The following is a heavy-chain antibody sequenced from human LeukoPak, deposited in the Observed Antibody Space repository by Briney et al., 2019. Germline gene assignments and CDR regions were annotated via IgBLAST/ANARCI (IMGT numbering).Heavy chain of an antibody. CDR2: INHSGST. Sequence: PSETLSLTCAVYGGSFSGYYWSWIRQPPGKGLEWIGEINHSGSTNYNPSLKSRVTISVDTSKNQFSLKLSSATAADTAVYYCARGGDYYGSGSYDYWGQGTLVTVSS. D-gene: IGHD3-10*01. CDR1: GGSFSGYY. CDR3: ARGGDYYGSGSYDY. V-gene: IGHV4-34*01. J-gene: IGHJ4*02.